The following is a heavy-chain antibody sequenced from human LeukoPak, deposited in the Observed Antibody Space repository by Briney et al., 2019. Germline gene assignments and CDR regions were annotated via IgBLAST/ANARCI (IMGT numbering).Heavy chain of an antibody. D-gene: IGHD2-15*01. V-gene: IGHV1-8*01. CDR3: ARAGGGYCSGGSCYAFDP. CDR1: GYTSTSYD. Sequence: GASVKVSCKASGYTSTSYDINWVRQATGQGLEWMGWMNPNSGNTGYAQKFQGRVTMTRNTSISTAYMELSSLRSEDTAVYYCARAGGGYCSGGSCYAFDPWGQGTLVTVSS. CDR2: MNPNSGNT. J-gene: IGHJ5*02.